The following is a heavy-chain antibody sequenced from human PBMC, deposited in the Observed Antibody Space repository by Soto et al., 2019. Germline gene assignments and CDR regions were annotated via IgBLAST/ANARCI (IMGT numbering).Heavy chain of an antibody. CDR1: GFTFSRYA. CDR2: ISGSGGST. D-gene: IGHD2-15*01. J-gene: IGHJ4*02. Sequence: GGSLRLSCAASGFTFSRYAMSWVRQAPGKGLEWVSAISGSGGSTYYADSVKGRFTISRDNSKNTLYLQMNSLRAEDTAVYYCAKDLSPLGYCSGGSCYSLRTEFDYWGQGTLVTVSS. V-gene: IGHV3-23*01. CDR3: AKDLSPLGYCSGGSCYSLRTEFDY.